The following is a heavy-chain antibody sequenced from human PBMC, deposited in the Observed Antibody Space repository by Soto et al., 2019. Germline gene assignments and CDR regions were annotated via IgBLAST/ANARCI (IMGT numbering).Heavy chain of an antibody. Sequence: GGSLRLSCAASGLTFSDYYMSWIRQAPGKGLEWVSYISSSSSTIYYADSVKGRFTISRDNAKNSLYLQMNSLRAEDTAVYYCARDVFEGATYYDFWSGPYYFDYWGQGTLVTVSS. V-gene: IGHV3-11*01. CDR2: ISSSSSTI. D-gene: IGHD3-3*01. CDR3: ARDVFEGATYYDFWSGPYYFDY. CDR1: GLTFSDYY. J-gene: IGHJ4*02.